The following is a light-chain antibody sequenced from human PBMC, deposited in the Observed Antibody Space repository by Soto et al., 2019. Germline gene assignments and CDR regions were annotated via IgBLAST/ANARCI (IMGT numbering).Light chain of an antibody. Sequence: QSALTQPASVSGSPGQSITISCTGTSSDVGGYNYVSWYQQHPGKAPKLMIYDVSNRPSGVSNRLSGSKSGNTASLTISGLQAEDEADYYCSSYTSSSTQDVFGTGTKLTVL. CDR3: SSYTSSSTQDV. CDR2: DVS. CDR1: SSDVGGYNY. J-gene: IGLJ1*01. V-gene: IGLV2-14*01.